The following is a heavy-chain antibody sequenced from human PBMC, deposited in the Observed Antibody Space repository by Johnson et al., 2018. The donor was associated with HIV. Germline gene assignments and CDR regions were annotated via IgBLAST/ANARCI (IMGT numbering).Heavy chain of an antibody. CDR3: VSREWELHAFDI. CDR1: GFTFDDYA. J-gene: IGHJ3*02. D-gene: IGHD1-26*01. V-gene: IGHV3-9*01. Sequence: VQLVESGGGLVQPGRSLRLSCAASGFTFDDYAMHWVRQAPGKGLEWVSGISWNSGSIGYADSVKGRFTISRDNAKNSLYLQMNSLRAEDTAVYYCVSREWELHAFDIWGQGTMVTVSS. CDR2: ISWNSGSI.